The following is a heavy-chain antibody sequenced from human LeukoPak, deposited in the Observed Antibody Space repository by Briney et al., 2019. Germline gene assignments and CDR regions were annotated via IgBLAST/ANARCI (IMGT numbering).Heavy chain of an antibody. V-gene: IGHV1-18*04. D-gene: IGHD5-18*01. CDR2: ISAYNGNT. J-gene: IGHJ6*04. Sequence: ASVKVSCKASGYTFTGYYMHWVRQAPGQGLEWMGWISAYNGNTNYAQKLQGRVTMTTDTSTSTAYMELRSLRSDDTAVYYCATSVTLDVWGKGTTVTVSS. CDR3: ATSVTLDV. CDR1: GYTFTGYY.